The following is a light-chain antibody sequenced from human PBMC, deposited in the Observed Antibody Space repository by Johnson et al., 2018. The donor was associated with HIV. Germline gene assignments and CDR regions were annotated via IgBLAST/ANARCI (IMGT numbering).Light chain of an antibody. CDR3: GTWYSSLSAGI. CDR2: ENN. V-gene: IGLV1-51*02. CDR1: SSNIGNNY. J-gene: IGLJ1*01. Sequence: QSLLTQPPSVSAAPGQKVTISCSGTSSNIGNNYITWYQQLPGTAPKLLIYENNKRPSGIPDRFSGSKSGTSATLGITGLQTGDEADYYCGTWYSSLSAGIFGPWTKVTVL.